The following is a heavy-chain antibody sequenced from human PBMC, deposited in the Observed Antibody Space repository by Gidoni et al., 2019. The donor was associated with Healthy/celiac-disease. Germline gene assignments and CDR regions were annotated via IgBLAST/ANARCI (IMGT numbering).Heavy chain of an antibody. Sequence: QVQLQESGPGLVKPSGTLSLTCAVSGGAISSSNWWRWVSQPPGKGLEWIGEIYHSGSTNYNPSLKSRVTISVDKSKNQFSLKLSSGTAADTAVYYCASRDYYDSSGYPTYYYYYGMDVWGQGTTVTVSS. CDR3: ASRDYYDSSGYPTYYYYYGMDV. CDR1: GGAISSSNW. D-gene: IGHD3-22*01. V-gene: IGHV4-4*02. J-gene: IGHJ6*02. CDR2: IYHSGST.